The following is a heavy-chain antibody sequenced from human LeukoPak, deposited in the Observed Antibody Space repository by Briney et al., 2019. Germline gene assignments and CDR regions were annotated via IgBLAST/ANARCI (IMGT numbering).Heavy chain of an antibody. CDR3: ANYDYRAMDV. Sequence: GGSLRLSCIASGFTLANYAMTWVRQAPGKGLEWVSAISDSGGDTYHADSVKGRFTISRDNSKNTLYLQMNSLRAEDTAVYYCANYDYRAMDVWGKGTTVTVSS. CDR1: GFTLANYA. V-gene: IGHV3-23*01. CDR2: ISDSGGDT. D-gene: IGHD4-11*01. J-gene: IGHJ6*03.